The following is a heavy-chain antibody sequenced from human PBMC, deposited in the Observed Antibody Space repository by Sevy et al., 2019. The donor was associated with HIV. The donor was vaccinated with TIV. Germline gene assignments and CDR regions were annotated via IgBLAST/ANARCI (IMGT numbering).Heavy chain of an antibody. Sequence: GGSLRLSCTASGFTFSSSSMSWVRQAPGKGLEWVANINEDGSEKNYVDSVKGRFTISRDNTKNSLYLQMNTLRPEDTAVYYCARYRNLGFWGQGTLVTVSS. D-gene: IGHD7-27*01. J-gene: IGHJ4*02. CDR2: INEDGSEK. V-gene: IGHV3-7*01. CDR1: GFTFSSSS. CDR3: ARYRNLGF.